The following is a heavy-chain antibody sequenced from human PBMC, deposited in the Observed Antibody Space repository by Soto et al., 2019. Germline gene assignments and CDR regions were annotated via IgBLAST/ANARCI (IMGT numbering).Heavy chain of an antibody. CDR3: TKEASDIKAANPRLRLWYSDL. D-gene: IGHD5-12*01. Sequence: GASVKVSFKASGYAFTGYYIHWVRQAPGQGLEWMGWINPNSGGTVYAQKLKGRVTMTRETSISTAYMELGSLRSADTAVYYCTKEASDIKAANPRLRLWYSDLWGRGTLVTVSS. V-gene: IGHV1-2*02. CDR2: INPNSGGT. J-gene: IGHJ2*01. CDR1: GYAFTGYY.